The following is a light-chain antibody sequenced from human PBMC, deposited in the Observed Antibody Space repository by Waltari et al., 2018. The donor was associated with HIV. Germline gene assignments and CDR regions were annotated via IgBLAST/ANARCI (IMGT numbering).Light chain of an antibody. CDR2: DVN. CDR3: SSYAGRDTPNWV. Sequence: QSALTQPRSVSESPGQSVTISCTGTSSDVGQYNYVLWYRQYPGTAPKLIIFDVNKRPSGIPDRFSGSKSGNTASLTISGLQGEDEADYYCSSYAGRDTPNWVFGGGTKLTVL. J-gene: IGLJ3*02. CDR1: SSDVGQYNY. V-gene: IGLV2-11*02.